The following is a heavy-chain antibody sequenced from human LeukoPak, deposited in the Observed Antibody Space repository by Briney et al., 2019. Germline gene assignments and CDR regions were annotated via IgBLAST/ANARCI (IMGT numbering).Heavy chain of an antibody. CDR2: VYNSGTT. V-gene: IGHV4-39*01. Sequence: SETLSLTCTVSRGSVSSSVYYWGWIRQPPGKGLEWIGTVYNSGTTYYNPSLKSRVTISVDTSKNQFSLRLSSVTAADTVVYYCARHRDYYGSGGYYHDYWGQGTLVTVSS. CDR3: ARHRDYYGSGGYYHDY. CDR1: RGSVSSSVYY. J-gene: IGHJ4*02. D-gene: IGHD3-10*01.